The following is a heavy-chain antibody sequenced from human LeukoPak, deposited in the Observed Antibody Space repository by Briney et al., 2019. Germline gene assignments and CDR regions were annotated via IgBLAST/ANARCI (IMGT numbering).Heavy chain of an antibody. CDR2: IYYSGST. Sequence: SETLSLTCTVSGGSISSYYWSWIRQPPGKGLEWIGYIYYSGSTNYNPSLKSRVTISVDTSKNQFSLKLSSVTAADTAVYYCARHYCGGDCYSGNWSDPWGQGTLVTVSS. V-gene: IGHV4-59*01. CDR3: ARHYCGGDCYSGNWSDP. D-gene: IGHD2-21*02. CDR1: GGSISSYY. J-gene: IGHJ5*02.